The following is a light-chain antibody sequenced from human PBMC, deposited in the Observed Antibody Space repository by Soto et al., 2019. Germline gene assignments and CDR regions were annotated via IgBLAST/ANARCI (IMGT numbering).Light chain of an antibody. CDR1: GSDIGGYNF. V-gene: IGLV2-8*01. CDR3: SSYAGTNNRYV. J-gene: IGLJ1*01. Sequence: QSALTQPPSASGSLGQSVTISCTGTGSDIGGYNFVSWYQQRPGKVPKLIIYEVNKRPSGVPDRFSGSKSGNTASLTVSGLQADDEADYYCSSYAGTNNRYVFGTGTKLTVL. CDR2: EVN.